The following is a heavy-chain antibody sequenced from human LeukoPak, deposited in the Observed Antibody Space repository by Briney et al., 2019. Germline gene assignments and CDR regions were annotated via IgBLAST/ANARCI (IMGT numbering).Heavy chain of an antibody. CDR3: ARLKYYDFWSGYYFST. J-gene: IGHJ4*02. CDR2: IYYSGST. D-gene: IGHD3-3*01. V-gene: IGHV4-59*08. Sequence: PSETLSLTCTVSGGSISSYYWSWIRQPPGKGLEWIGYIYYSGSTNYNPSLKSRVTISVDTSKNKFSLKLSSVTAADTAVYYCARLKYYDFWSGYYFSTWGQGTLVTVSS. CDR1: GGSISSYY.